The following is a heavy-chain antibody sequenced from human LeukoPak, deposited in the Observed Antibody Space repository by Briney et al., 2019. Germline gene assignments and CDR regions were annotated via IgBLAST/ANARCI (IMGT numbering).Heavy chain of an antibody. CDR3: AKDQGTDYGDQNDY. V-gene: IGHV3-49*04. Sequence: GGSLRLSCTCSGFTFGDHAMSWVRQAPGKGLEWVGFIRSKAYRGTIEYAASVKGRFTISRDDSKSIAYLQMNSLRVEDTAVYYCAKDQGTDYGDQNDYWGRGTLVTVSS. J-gene: IGHJ4*02. CDR2: IRSKAYRGTI. D-gene: IGHD4-17*01. CDR1: GFTFGDHA.